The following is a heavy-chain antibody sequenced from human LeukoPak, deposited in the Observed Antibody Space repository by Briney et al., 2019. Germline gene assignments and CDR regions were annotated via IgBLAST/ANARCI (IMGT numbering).Heavy chain of an antibody. CDR1: GGSISSSSYY. CDR2: IYYSGST. J-gene: IGHJ6*02. CDR3: ARECEGYSGYDGLYYYGMDV. Sequence: SGTLSLTCTVSGGSISSSSYYWGWIRQPPGKGLEWIGSIYYSGSTYYNPSLKSRVTISVDTSKNQFSLKLSSVTAADTAVYYCARECEGYSGYDGLYYYGMDVWGQGTTVTVSS. V-gene: IGHV4-39*07. D-gene: IGHD5-12*01.